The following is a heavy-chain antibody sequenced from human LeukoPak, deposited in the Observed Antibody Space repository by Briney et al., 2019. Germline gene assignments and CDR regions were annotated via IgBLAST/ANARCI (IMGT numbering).Heavy chain of an antibody. CDR3: AKDAYYDFWSGYSTTYYYYGMDV. V-gene: IGHV3-30*18. CDR2: ISYDGSNK. J-gene: IGHJ6*02. Sequence: GRSLRLSCAASGFTFSSYGMHWVRQAPGKGLEWVAVISYDGSNKYYADSVKGRFTISRDNSKNTLYLQMNSLRAEDTAVYYCAKDAYYDFWSGYSTTYYYYGMDVWGQGTTVTVSS. CDR1: GFTFSSYG. D-gene: IGHD3-3*01.